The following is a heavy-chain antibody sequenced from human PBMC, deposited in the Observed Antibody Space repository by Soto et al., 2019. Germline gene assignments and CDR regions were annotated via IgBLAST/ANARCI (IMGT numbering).Heavy chain of an antibody. V-gene: IGHV3-11*01. CDR2: ISDSSTTI. CDR3: AKVFYYYDSSGYYYFDY. D-gene: IGHD3-22*01. Sequence: GGSLRLSCAASGFTFSDYYMAWVRQAPGKGLEWISYISDSSTTIYYTDSVKGRFTISRDNSKNTLYLQMSSLRAEDTAVYYCAKVFYYYDSSGYYYFDYWGQGTLVTVSS. CDR1: GFTFSDYY. J-gene: IGHJ4*02.